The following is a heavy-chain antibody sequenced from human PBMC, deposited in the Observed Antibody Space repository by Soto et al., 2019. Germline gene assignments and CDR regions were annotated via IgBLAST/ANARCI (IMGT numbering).Heavy chain of an antibody. J-gene: IGHJ6*02. CDR3: ARQGFGPLHGLVDV. D-gene: IGHD3-10*01. CDR2: VHHSWAS. Sequence: QVQLQESGPGLVKPSETLSLSCTVSGGSISSYYWSWFRQSPGKRMEWIGYVHHSWASSYNPSLQSRVAISLDPSKSQFSLKVPSVTATDTAVYYCARQGFGPLHGLVDVWGQGTTVTVSS. V-gene: IGHV4-59*08. CDR1: GGSISSYY.